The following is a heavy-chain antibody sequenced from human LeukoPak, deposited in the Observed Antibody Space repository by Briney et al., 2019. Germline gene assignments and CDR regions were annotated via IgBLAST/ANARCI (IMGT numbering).Heavy chain of an antibody. J-gene: IGHJ4*02. Sequence: GASVKVSCKASGYTFTGYYMHWVRQAPGQGLEWMGWINPNSGGTNYAQKFQGRVTMTRDTSISTAYMELSRLRSDDTAVYYCARDYVWGSYRIFDYWGQGTLVTVSS. CDR3: ARDYVWGSYRIFDY. CDR2: INPNSGGT. CDR1: GYTFTGYY. V-gene: IGHV1-2*02. D-gene: IGHD3-16*02.